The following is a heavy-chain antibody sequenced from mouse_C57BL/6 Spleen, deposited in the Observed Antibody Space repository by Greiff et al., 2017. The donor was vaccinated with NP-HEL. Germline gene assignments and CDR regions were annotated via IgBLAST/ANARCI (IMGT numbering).Heavy chain of an antibody. D-gene: IGHD2-3*01. CDR1: GFTFTDYY. Sequence: EVKVEESGGGLVQPGGSLSLSCAASGFTFTDYYMSWVRQPPGKALEWLGFIRNKANGYTTEYSASVKGRFTISRDNSQSILYLQMNALRAEDSATYYCARYINGYYLWYFDVWGTGTTVTVSS. CDR3: ARYINGYYLWYFDV. CDR2: IRNKANGYTT. J-gene: IGHJ1*03. V-gene: IGHV7-3*01.